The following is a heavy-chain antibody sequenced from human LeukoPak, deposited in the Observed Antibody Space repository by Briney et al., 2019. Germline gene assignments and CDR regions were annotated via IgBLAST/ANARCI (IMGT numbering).Heavy chain of an antibody. V-gene: IGHV4-39*01. CDR3: AKHHAHSRPYYFDY. CDR1: GGSISSTTYY. CDR2: IYYIEST. J-gene: IGHJ4*02. D-gene: IGHD6-13*01. Sequence: PSETLSLTCTASGGSISSTTYYWGWIRQPPGKGLEWIASIYYIESTYYNPSLKSRFTISVDTTRNPFSLILSSVTGSRSSVDACAKHHAHSRPYYFDYWGQGTLVTVSS.